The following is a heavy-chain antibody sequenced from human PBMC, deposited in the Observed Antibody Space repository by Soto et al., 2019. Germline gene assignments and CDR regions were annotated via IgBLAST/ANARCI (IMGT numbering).Heavy chain of an antibody. Sequence: SETLSLTCAVYGGSFSGYYWSWIRQPPGKGLEWIGEINHSGSTNYNPSLKSRVTISVDTSKNQFSLKLSSVTAADTAVYYCAVDSSGYYSDSWFDPWGQGTLVPVPS. J-gene: IGHJ5*02. CDR3: AVDSSGYYSDSWFDP. V-gene: IGHV4-34*01. CDR1: GGSFSGYY. D-gene: IGHD3-22*01. CDR2: INHSGST.